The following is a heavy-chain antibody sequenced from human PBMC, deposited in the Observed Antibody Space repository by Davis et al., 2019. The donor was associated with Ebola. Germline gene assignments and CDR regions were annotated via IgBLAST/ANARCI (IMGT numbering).Heavy chain of an antibody. D-gene: IGHD3-3*02. V-gene: IGHV3-30*02. CDR3: AKDMFEQYWSGYPADY. Sequence: GESLKISCAASGFTFSSYAMHWVRQAPGKGLEWMAFIRYDGTNKFYADSVKGRFTISRDNSKNMVYLQMSSLRTEDTAVYYCAKDMFEQYWSGYPADYWGQGTRVTVSS. J-gene: IGHJ4*02. CDR2: IRYDGTNK. CDR1: GFTFSSYA.